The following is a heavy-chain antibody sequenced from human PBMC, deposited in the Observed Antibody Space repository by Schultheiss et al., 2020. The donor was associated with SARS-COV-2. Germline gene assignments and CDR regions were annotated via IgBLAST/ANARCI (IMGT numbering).Heavy chain of an antibody. J-gene: IGHJ6*02. CDR1: GGSISSYY. Sequence: SETLSLTCTVSGGSISSYYWSWIRQPPGKGLEWIGYIYYSGSTNYNPSLTSRVTISVDTSKNQFSLKLSSVTAADTAVYYCARKLCSGGSCYAYYYGMDVWGQGTTVTVSS. V-gene: IGHV4-59*08. CDR3: ARKLCSGGSCYAYYYGMDV. D-gene: IGHD2-15*01. CDR2: IYYSGST.